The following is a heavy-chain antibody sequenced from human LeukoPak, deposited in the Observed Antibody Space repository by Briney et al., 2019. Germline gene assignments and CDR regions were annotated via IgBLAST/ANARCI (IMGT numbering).Heavy chain of an antibody. V-gene: IGHV3-9*01. CDR1: GFTFDDYA. Sequence: GGSLRLSCAASGFTFDDYAMHWVRQAPGKGLGWVSGISWNSGSIGYADSVKGRFTISRDNAKNSLYLQMNSLRAEDTALYYCAEGGMEPDYYYYYMDVWGKGTTVTISS. CDR2: ISWNSGSI. CDR3: AEGGMEPDYYYYYMDV. J-gene: IGHJ6*03. D-gene: IGHD1-1*01.